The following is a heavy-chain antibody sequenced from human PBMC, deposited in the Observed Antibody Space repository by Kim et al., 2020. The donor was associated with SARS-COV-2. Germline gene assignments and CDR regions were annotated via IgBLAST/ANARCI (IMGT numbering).Heavy chain of an antibody. V-gene: IGHV3-23*01. CDR3: VRNFRGYYSWSQLDY. Sequence: GGSLRLSCAVSGFTFGSYGMNWVRQVPGKGLEWVSGITGSGLGKYYADSVKGRFSISRDNANNILYLQMDSLRADDTAVYYCVRNFRGYYSWSQLDY. CDR1: GFTFGSYG. D-gene: IGHD3-3*01. J-gene: IGHJ4*01. CDR2: ITGSGLGK.